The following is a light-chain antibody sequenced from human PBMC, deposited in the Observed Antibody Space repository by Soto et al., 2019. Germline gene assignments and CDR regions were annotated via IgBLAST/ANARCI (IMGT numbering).Light chain of an antibody. Sequence: EIVLTQSPATLSSSPGETATLSRRASQYVGTRLAWYQHKPGQAPRLLIYGASTRATGVPARFSGGGSGTEFTLTITSLQSEDFAVYWCQQYNNWPLTFGPGTRLEIK. CDR1: QYVGTR. V-gene: IGKV3D-15*01. CDR3: QQYNNWPLT. J-gene: IGKJ5*01. CDR2: GAS.